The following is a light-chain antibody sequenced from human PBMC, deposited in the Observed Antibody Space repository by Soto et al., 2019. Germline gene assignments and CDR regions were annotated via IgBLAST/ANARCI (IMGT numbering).Light chain of an antibody. CDR1: SSDVGGYNY. CDR3: SSYTRSSPLARV. J-gene: IGLJ3*02. V-gene: IGLV2-14*01. CDR2: DVS. Sequence: QSALTQPASVSGSPGQSITISCTGTSSDVGGYNYVSWYQQHPGKAPKLMIYDVSNRPSGVSNRFSGAKSGNTASLTISGLRAEEEADYYCSSYTRSSPLARVFGGGTKLTVL.